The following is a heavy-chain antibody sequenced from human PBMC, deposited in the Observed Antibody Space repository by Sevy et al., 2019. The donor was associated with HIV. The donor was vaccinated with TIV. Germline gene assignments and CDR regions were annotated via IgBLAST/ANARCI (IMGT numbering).Heavy chain of an antibody. CDR3: TRDRGSILYGMDV. V-gene: IGHV3-49*03. Sequence: GGSLRLSCTASGFTFGDYAMSWFRQAPGKGLEWVGFIRSKAYGGTTEYAASVKGRFTISRDDSKSIAYLQMNSLKTEDTAGYYCTRDRGSILYGMDVWGQGTTVTVSS. J-gene: IGHJ6*02. D-gene: IGHD2-15*01. CDR2: IRSKAYGGTT. CDR1: GFTFGDYA.